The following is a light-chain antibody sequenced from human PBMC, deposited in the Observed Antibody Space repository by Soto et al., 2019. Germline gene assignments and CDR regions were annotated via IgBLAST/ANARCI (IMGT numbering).Light chain of an antibody. CDR3: QQYNFYSRT. CDR2: KAS. V-gene: IGKV1-5*03. CDR1: QSISTW. J-gene: IGKJ1*01. Sequence: DIQMTQSPSTLSASVGDTVTITCRASQSISTWLAWYQQKPGKAPNLLIYKASTLQSGVPSRFSGIGSGTEFTLTISSLQPDDFATYYSQQYNFYSRTFGQGTKVEIK.